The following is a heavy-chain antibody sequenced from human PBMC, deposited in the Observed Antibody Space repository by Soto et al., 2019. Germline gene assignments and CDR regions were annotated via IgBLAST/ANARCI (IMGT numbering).Heavy chain of an antibody. D-gene: IGHD3-10*01. V-gene: IGHV3-30*18. CDR3: AKDPGDGRFGELSVPFDY. Sequence: QVQLVESGGGVVQPGRSLRLSCAASGFTFSSYGMHWVRQAPGKGLEWVAVISYDGSNKYYADSVKGRFTISRDNSKNTLYLQMNSLRAEDTAVYYCAKDPGDGRFGELSVPFDYWGQGTLVTVSS. J-gene: IGHJ4*02. CDR2: ISYDGSNK. CDR1: GFTFSSYG.